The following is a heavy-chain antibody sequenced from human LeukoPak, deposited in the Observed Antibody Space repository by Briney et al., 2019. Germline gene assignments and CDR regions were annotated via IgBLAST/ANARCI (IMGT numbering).Heavy chain of an antibody. V-gene: IGHV3-30*02. Sequence: QTGGSLRLSCAASGFTFSSYGMHWVRKAPGKGLEWVAFIRYEGSNKYYADSVKGRFTISRDNSKNTLYLQMNSLRAEDTAVYYCAKSQGITMIVVVLSDAFDIWGQGTMVTVSS. CDR3: AKSQGITMIVVVLSDAFDI. J-gene: IGHJ3*02. CDR2: IRYEGSNK. CDR1: GFTFSSYG. D-gene: IGHD3-22*01.